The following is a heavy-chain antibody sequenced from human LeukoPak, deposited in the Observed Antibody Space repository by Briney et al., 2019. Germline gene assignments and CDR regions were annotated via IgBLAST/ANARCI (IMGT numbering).Heavy chain of an antibody. J-gene: IGHJ5*02. D-gene: IGHD2-2*02. CDR2: ISWDGIST. CDR1: GFTFDEYA. CDR3: ANHCSGTDCYTT. Sequence: GGSLRLSCVASGFTFDEYAMLWVRQAPGKGLEWVSLISWDGISTYYADSVKGRFTISRDNSKNSLYLQLHSLKTEDTALYYCANHCSGTDCYTTWGQGTLVSVSS. V-gene: IGHV3-43D*04.